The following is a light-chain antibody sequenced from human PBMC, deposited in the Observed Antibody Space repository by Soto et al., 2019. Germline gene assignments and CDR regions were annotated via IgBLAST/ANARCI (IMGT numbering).Light chain of an antibody. Sequence: SYELTQPPSVSVSPGQTARITCSGDALPKKYAYWYQQKSGQATVLVIYEDSKRPSGIPERFSGSSSGTMATLTISGVQVEDEADYYCYSTDSSGNHRVFGGGTKLTVL. J-gene: IGLJ2*01. V-gene: IGLV3-10*01. CDR1: ALPKKY. CDR2: EDS. CDR3: YSTDSSGNHRV.